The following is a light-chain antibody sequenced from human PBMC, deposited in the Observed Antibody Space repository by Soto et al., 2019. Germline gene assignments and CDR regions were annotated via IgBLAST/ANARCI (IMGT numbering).Light chain of an antibody. J-gene: IGKJ5*01. CDR2: DAS. CDR1: QSVSSY. Sequence: EIVLTQSPGTLSLSPGERATLSCRASQSVSSYLAWYQQKPGQAPRLLIYDASNRATGIPARFTGSGSGTDFNLTISTLEPEDFAVYYCQQRQYWPPITFGQGTRLEIK. V-gene: IGKV3-11*01. CDR3: QQRQYWPPIT.